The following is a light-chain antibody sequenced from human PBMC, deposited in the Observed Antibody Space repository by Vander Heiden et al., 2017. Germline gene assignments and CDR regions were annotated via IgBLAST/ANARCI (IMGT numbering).Light chain of an antibody. CDR1: QSLSRNF. V-gene: IGKV3-20*01. CDR3: QQDDKLRLT. CDR2: GAS. J-gene: IGKJ4*01. Sequence: PGQRATLSCRASQSLSRNFLAWYQQKPGQSPRLLIYGASNRAAGTPDRFSGSGSGTAFTLSISRLEPEDFAVYFCQQDDKLRLTFGGGTKVDIK.